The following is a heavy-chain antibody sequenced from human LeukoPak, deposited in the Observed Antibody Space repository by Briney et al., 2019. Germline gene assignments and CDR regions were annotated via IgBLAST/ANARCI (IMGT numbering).Heavy chain of an antibody. Sequence: GGSLRLSCAASGFTFSSYAMHWVRQAPGKGLEWVAVISYDGSNKYYADSVKGRFTISRDNSKNTLYLQMNSLRAEDTAVYYCAKDRSSGRYFDYWGQGTLVTVSS. J-gene: IGHJ4*02. V-gene: IGHV3-30*04. CDR3: AKDRSSGRYFDY. CDR1: GFTFSSYA. CDR2: ISYDGSNK. D-gene: IGHD1-26*01.